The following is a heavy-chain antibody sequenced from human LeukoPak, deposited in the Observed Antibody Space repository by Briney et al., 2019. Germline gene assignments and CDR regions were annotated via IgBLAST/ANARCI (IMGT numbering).Heavy chain of an antibody. J-gene: IGHJ3*01. CDR1: GFTFSSYS. Sequence: GGSLRLSCAASGFTFSSYSMNWVRQAPGKGLEWLSYISSSSTIYYADSVKGRFTISRDNAKNSLYLQMNSLRAEDTAVYFCAKDLILWGQGTVVTVSS. CDR2: ISSSSTI. CDR3: AKDLIL. V-gene: IGHV3-48*01.